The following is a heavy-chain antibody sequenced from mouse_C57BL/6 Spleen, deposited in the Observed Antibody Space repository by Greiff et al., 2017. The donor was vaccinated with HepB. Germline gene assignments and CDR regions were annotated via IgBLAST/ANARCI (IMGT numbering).Heavy chain of an antibody. V-gene: IGHV1-78*01. CDR1: GYTFTDHT. Sequence: VQRVESDAELVKPGASVKISCKVSGYTFTDHTIHWMKQRPEQGLEWIGYIYPRDGSTKYNEKFKGKATLTADKSSSTAYMQLNSLTSEDSAVYFCARGEDYYGSWFAYWGQGTLVTVSA. J-gene: IGHJ3*01. CDR3: ARGEDYYGSWFAY. CDR2: IYPRDGST. D-gene: IGHD1-1*01.